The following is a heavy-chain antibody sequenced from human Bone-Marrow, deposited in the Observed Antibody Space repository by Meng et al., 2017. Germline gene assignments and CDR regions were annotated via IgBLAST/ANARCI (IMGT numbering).Heavy chain of an antibody. V-gene: IGHV3-7*01. Sequence: GESLKISCAASGFTFSSYWMSWVRQAPGKGLEWVANIKQDGSEKYYVDSVKGRFTISRDNAKNSLYLQMNSLRAEDTAVYYCAREGYSSGWYNYWGQGTLVTVSS. CDR2: IKQDGSEK. CDR3: AREGYSSGWYNY. CDR1: GFTFSSYW. D-gene: IGHD6-19*01. J-gene: IGHJ4*02.